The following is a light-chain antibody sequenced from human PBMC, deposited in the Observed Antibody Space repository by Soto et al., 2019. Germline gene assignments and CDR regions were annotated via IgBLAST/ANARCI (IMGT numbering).Light chain of an antibody. Sequence: VFSHSPCTLPLSRGERATLSCRASERIYSAYLGWYQQKPGQAPRLLIYGTSSRSTGSPDRFSGSGSGTDVTLTISGLEHPDVVGYYCQQYNYEPSWTFGQGTKVDIK. CDR3: QQYNYEPSWT. CDR1: ERIYSAY. V-gene: IGKV3-20*01. J-gene: IGKJ1*01. CDR2: GTS.